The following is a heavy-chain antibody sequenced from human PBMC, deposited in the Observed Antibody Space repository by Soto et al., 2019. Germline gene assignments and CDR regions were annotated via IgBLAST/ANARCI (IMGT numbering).Heavy chain of an antibody. CDR3: VRDRYSSSGWFDP. Sequence: SQTLSLTCAISGDSVSSYSAAWNWIRQFPSGGLEWLGRTYYRSRFFSDYAESVKSRIIINPDTSKNQFSLQLKSETPEDTAVYYCVRDRYSSSGWFDPWGQGTPVTVSS. V-gene: IGHV6-1*01. J-gene: IGHJ5*02. D-gene: IGHD3-10*01. CDR1: GDSVSSYSAA. CDR2: TYYRSRFFS.